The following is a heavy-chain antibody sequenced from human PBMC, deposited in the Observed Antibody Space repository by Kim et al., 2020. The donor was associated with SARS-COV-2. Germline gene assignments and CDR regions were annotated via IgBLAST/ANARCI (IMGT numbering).Heavy chain of an antibody. CDR2: ISYDGSNK. Sequence: GGSLRLSCAASGFTFSSYAMHWVRQAPGKGLEWVAVISYDGSNKYYADSVKGRFTIPRDNSKNTLYLQMNSLRAEDTAVYYCARVENGYYDYVWGSYRPWGQGTLVTVSS. D-gene: IGHD3-16*02. CDR1: GFTFSSYA. J-gene: IGHJ5*02. V-gene: IGHV3-30*04. CDR3: ARVENGYYDYVWGSYRP.